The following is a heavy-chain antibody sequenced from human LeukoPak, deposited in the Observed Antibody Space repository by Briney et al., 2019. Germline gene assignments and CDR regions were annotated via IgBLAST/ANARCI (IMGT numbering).Heavy chain of an antibody. CDR2: ISAYNGNT. V-gene: IGHV1-18*01. CDR1: GYTFTSYG. Sequence: GASVKVSCKASGYTFTSYGISWVRQAPGQALEWMGWISAYNGNTNYAQKLQGRVTMTTDTSTSTAYMELRSLRSDDTAVCYCARGRAAAGILRFNWFDPWGQGTLVTVSS. D-gene: IGHD6-13*01. CDR3: ARGRAAAGILRFNWFDP. J-gene: IGHJ5*02.